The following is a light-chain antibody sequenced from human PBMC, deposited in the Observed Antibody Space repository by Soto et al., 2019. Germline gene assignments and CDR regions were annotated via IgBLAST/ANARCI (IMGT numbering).Light chain of an antibody. Sequence: DIQLTQSPSFLSASVGDRVTITCRASQGISSYLAWYQQKPGKAPKLLIYAASTLQSGVPSRFSGSGSGTEFTLTISSQQPEDFATDYCQQLNSYPLTFGPGTKVDIK. CDR2: AAS. CDR1: QGISSY. J-gene: IGKJ3*01. CDR3: QQLNSYPLT. V-gene: IGKV1-9*01.